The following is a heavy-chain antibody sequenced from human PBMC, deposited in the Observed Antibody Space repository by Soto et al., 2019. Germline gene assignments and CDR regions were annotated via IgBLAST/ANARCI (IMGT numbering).Heavy chain of an antibody. Sequence: EVQLLEYGGGLGQPGGSLRLSCAASGFTFSGHAMSWVRQAPGKGLEWVSAINGGGAATYHADSVRGRFIISRDNSKNTLYLQMNSLSAEDTAIYYCARRHETSLCFDFWGQGAPVTVSS. CDR1: GFTFSGHA. D-gene: IGHD1-1*01. V-gene: IGHV3-23*01. J-gene: IGHJ4*02. CDR3: ARRHETSLCFDF. CDR2: INGGGAAT.